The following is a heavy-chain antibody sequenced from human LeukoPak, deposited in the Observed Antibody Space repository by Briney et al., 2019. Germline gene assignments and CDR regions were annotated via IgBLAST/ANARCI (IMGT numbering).Heavy chain of an antibody. CDR3: AKDACSGTSCSFDY. V-gene: IGHV3-9*01. D-gene: IGHD2-2*01. CDR2: ITWNSGST. J-gene: IGHJ4*02. Sequence: AGRSLRLSCAASGFSFDDYAMHWVRQAPGKGLEWVSGITWNSGSTGYADSVKGRFTISRDNAKNSLFVQMNSLRAEDTALYYCAKDACSGTSCSFDYRGQGTLVTVSS. CDR1: GFSFDDYA.